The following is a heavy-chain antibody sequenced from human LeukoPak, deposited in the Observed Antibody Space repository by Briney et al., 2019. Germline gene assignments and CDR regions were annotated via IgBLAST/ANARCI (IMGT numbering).Heavy chain of an antibody. CDR2: IKPSSGGT. V-gene: IGHV1-2*02. D-gene: IGHD6-19*01. Sequence: ASVKVSCKASGYTFTGYYIHWVRQAPGQGLEWMGWIKPSSGGTNYAQKFQDRVIMTTDTATSTVYMELRNLTSDDTAVYYCARAFSSGWTTFSPYWGQGTLVTVSS. CDR1: GYTFTGYY. CDR3: ARAFSSGWTTFSPY. J-gene: IGHJ4*02.